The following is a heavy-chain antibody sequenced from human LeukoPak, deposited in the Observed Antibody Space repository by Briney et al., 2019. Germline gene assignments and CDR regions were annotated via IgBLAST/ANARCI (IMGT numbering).Heavy chain of an antibody. CDR1: GGSISSYY. D-gene: IGHD6-13*01. CDR3: ASHSSSRPQQFDY. J-gene: IGHJ4*02. CDR2: IYHSGST. V-gene: IGHV4-59*01. Sequence: PSETLSLTCTVSGGSISSYYWSWIRQPPGKGLEWIGYIYHSGSTNYNPSLKSRVTISVDTSENQFSLKLSSVTAADTAVYYCASHSSSRPQQFDYWGQGTLVTVSS.